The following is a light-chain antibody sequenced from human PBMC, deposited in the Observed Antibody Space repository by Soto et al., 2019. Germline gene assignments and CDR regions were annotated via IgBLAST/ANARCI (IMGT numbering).Light chain of an antibody. V-gene: IGKV1-39*01. J-gene: IGKJ4*01. CDR2: TTF. CDR1: QNIRSH. Sequence: DIQMTQSPSSLSASVGDRVTITCRASQNIRSHLNWYQQKPGKAPKVLIYTTFTLQSGVPSRFSGSGSETDFTLTIHSLQPEDFATYFCQQSYSTPLTFGGGTKVDIK. CDR3: QQSYSTPLT.